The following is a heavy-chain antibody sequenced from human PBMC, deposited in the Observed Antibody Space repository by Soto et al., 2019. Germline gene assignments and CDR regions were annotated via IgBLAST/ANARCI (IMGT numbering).Heavy chain of an antibody. CDR2: IDWNSGRI. CDR3: IKESTPGGLDY. Sequence: SLRLSCAVSGFTFEDYAMHWVRQTPRKGLEWVSGIDWNSGRIGYGDSVKCRFTVSRDNAKNSLYLQMSNLRTEDTALYYCIKESTPGGLDYWGQGA. V-gene: IGHV3-9*01. J-gene: IGHJ4*02. CDR1: GFTFEDYA. D-gene: IGHD3-10*01.